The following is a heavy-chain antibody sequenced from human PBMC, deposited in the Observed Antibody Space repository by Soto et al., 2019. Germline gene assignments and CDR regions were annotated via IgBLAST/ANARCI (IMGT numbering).Heavy chain of an antibody. Sequence: QVQLQESGPGLVKPSQTLSLTCTVSGGSISSGGYSWSWIRQHPGKGLEWIGYIYYSGSTFYNPSLKSRITISVDTSKSQFSLKLNSVTAADTAVYYCARFPTAGTRYYFDFWGQGTLVTVSS. CDR1: GGSISSGGYS. CDR3: ARFPTAGTRYYFDF. V-gene: IGHV4-31*03. CDR2: IYYSGST. J-gene: IGHJ4*02. D-gene: IGHD6-13*01.